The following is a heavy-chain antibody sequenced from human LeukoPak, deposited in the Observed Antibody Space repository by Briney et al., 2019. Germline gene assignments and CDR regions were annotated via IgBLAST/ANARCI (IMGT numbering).Heavy chain of an antibody. J-gene: IGHJ3*02. V-gene: IGHV3-30-3*01. CDR1: GFTFSSYA. Sequence: GGSLRLSCAASGFTFSSYAMHWVRQAPGKGLEWAAVISSDGNTKYYADSVEGRFTISRDNSNNTLYLQMNTLGADDTAIYYCARRRIVGSTDDAFDIWGQGTMVTLSS. D-gene: IGHD1-26*01. CDR2: ISSDGNTK. CDR3: ARRRIVGSTDDAFDI.